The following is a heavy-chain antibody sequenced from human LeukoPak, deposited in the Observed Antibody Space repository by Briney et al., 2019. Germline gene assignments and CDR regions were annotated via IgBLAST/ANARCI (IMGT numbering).Heavy chain of an antibody. CDR2: INPRGGST. CDR1: GYTFTSYY. J-gene: IGHJ4*02. CDR3: ARDRNRLDLASCDY. Sequence: SVKVSFKASGYTFTSYYMHWVRQAPGQGLEWMGIINPRGGSTSYAQKFQGRVTMTRDTSTSTAYMELSSLRSEDTGVYYCARDRNRLDLASCDYWGQGTLVTVSS. V-gene: IGHV1-46*03. D-gene: IGHD6-19*01.